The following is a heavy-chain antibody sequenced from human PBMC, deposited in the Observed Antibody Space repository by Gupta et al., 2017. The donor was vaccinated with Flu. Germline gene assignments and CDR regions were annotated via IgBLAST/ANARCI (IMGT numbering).Heavy chain of an antibody. CDR1: GFSFNNYA. CDR2: ISSSGTNS. CDR3: ARNYCGGDCSRFDS. V-gene: IGHV3-23*01. Sequence: EVQLLASGGGLVQPGGSLRLSCAASGFSFNNYAMPWVRPAPGKGLEWVSTISSSGTNSYAADSVKGRFTISRDNSMNTLYLRVSSLRADDTAVYYCARNYCGGDCSRFDSWGQGTLVTVSS. J-gene: IGHJ4*02. D-gene: IGHD2-21*02.